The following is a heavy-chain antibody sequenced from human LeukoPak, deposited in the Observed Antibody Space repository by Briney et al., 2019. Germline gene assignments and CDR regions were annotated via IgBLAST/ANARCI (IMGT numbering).Heavy chain of an antibody. D-gene: IGHD2-15*01. CDR3: ARMGVRDIGDY. J-gene: IGHJ4*02. CDR1: GFTVSSNY. Sequence: PGGSLRLSCVASGFTVSSNYMSWVRQAPGKGLEWVSVIYSGGGTYYADSVKGRFTISRDISKNTLYLQMNSLRAEDTAVYYCARMGVRDIGDYWGQRTLVTVSS. V-gene: IGHV3-53*01. CDR2: IYSGGGT.